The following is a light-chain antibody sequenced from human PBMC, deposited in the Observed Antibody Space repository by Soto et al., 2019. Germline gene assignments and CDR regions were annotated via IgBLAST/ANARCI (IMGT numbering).Light chain of an antibody. V-gene: IGKV1-5*01. CDR1: QSINGW. Sequence: DIQMTQSPSTLSASVGDRVTITCRASQSINGWLAWYQQKPGKAPKLLIYDASNLESGVPSRFSGSGSGTEFTLTISSLQPDDFATYYCQQYNSYPITFGQGTRLEIK. CDR2: DAS. CDR3: QQYNSYPIT. J-gene: IGKJ5*01.